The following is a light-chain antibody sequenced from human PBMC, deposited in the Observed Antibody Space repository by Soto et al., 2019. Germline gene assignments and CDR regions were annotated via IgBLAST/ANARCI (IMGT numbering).Light chain of an antibody. CDR1: QGISSY. V-gene: IGKV1-39*01. Sequence: IQLTQSPSSLSASVGDRVTITCRASQGISSYLGWYQQKPGKAPNLLIYDASTLHSGVPSRFSGSGSGTDFTLTISSLQPEDFATYYCQQSYSTPLFTFGPGTKVDIK. J-gene: IGKJ3*01. CDR2: DAS. CDR3: QQSYSTPLFT.